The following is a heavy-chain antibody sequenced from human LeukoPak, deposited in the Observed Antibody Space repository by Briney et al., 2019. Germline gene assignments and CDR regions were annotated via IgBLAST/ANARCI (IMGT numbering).Heavy chain of an antibody. CDR1: GFTFSTYW. CDR3: VRGTSRDYGYGGDDPY. D-gene: IGHD2-21*02. J-gene: IGHJ4*02. CDR2: ISRDGNSR. Sequence: GGSRRLSCAVSGFTFSTYWFHWVRQAPGKGLVWVARISRDGNSRTYADSVKGRFTISRDSARDTLFLQMDSLRADDTAIYYCVRGTSRDYGYGGDDPYWGQETLLTVSS. V-gene: IGHV3-74*01.